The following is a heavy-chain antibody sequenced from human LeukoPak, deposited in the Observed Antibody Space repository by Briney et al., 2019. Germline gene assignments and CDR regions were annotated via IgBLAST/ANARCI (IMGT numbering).Heavy chain of an antibody. Sequence: GGSLRLSCAASGFTFSSYAMSWVRQAPGKGLEWVSTISGSGGSTYYADSVKGRFTISRDNSKNTLYLQMNSLRAEDTAVYYCAKGYDSSGYLFDYWGQGTLVTVSS. V-gene: IGHV3-23*01. CDR2: ISGSGGST. J-gene: IGHJ4*02. CDR1: GFTFSSYA. CDR3: AKGYDSSGYLFDY. D-gene: IGHD3-22*01.